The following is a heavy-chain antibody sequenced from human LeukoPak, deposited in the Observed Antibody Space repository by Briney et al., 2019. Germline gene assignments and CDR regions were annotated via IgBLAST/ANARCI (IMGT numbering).Heavy chain of an antibody. Sequence: PSETLSLTCTVSGGSISSYYWSWIRQPPGKGLEWIGYIYYSGSTNYNPSLKSRVTISVDTSKNQFSLKLSSVTAADTAVYYCAIHASISWYAYWGQGTLVTVSS. D-gene: IGHD6-13*01. CDR3: AIHASISWYAY. V-gene: IGHV4-59*08. J-gene: IGHJ4*02. CDR2: IYYSGST. CDR1: GGSISSYY.